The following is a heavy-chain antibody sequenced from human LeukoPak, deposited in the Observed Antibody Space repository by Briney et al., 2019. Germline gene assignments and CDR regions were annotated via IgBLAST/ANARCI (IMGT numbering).Heavy chain of an antibody. CDR3: ARGGRYDILTDEVYHYMDV. J-gene: IGHJ6*03. CDR2: INPNSGGT. Sequence: GASVKVSCKASGYTFTCYYMHWVRQAPGQGLEWMGWINPNSGGTNYAQKFQGRVTMTRDTSISTAYMELSRLTSDDTAVYYCARGGRYDILTDEVYHYMDVWGKGTTVTISS. D-gene: IGHD3-9*01. V-gene: IGHV1-2*02. CDR1: GYTFTCYY.